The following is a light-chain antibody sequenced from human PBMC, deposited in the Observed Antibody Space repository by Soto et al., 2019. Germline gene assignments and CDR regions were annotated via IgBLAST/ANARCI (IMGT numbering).Light chain of an antibody. V-gene: IGLV6-57*01. CDR1: SGSIASNY. CDR2: EDN. J-gene: IGLJ3*02. Sequence: NFMLTQPHSVSESPGKTVIISCTRSSGSIASNYVQWYQQRPGSSPTTVIYEDNQRPSGVPDRFSGSIDRSSNSASLTISGLEPEVQADYYCQSYDATNQVFGGGTKATVL. CDR3: QSYDATNQV.